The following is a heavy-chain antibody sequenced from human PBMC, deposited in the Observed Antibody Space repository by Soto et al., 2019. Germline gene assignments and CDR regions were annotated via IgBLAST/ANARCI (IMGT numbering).Heavy chain of an antibody. Sequence: GGSLRLSCAASGFTFSTYIMNWVRQAPGKGLEWVSYISVSTGTIYYADSVKGRFTLSRDNARNSLYLQMNSLRDEDTAVYYCASENIAVAGIDYWGQGTLVTVSS. CDR3: ASENIAVAGIDY. J-gene: IGHJ4*02. CDR2: ISVSTGTI. V-gene: IGHV3-48*02. D-gene: IGHD6-19*01. CDR1: GFTFSTYI.